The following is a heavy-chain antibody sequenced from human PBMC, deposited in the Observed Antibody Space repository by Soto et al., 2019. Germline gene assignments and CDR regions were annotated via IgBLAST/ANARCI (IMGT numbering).Heavy chain of an antibody. CDR3: SKGWGDY. Sequence: EVQLLESGGGLVKPGGSLRLSCAASGFTFSSYPMNWVRQGPGKGLEWVSGISSSGGSTVYADSVKGRFTISRDNFKNTLYLQMKRVRAEDTAVYYCSKGWGDYWGQGTPVTVSS. CDR1: GFTFSSYP. D-gene: IGHD7-27*01. CDR2: ISSSGGST. V-gene: IGHV3-23*01. J-gene: IGHJ4*02.